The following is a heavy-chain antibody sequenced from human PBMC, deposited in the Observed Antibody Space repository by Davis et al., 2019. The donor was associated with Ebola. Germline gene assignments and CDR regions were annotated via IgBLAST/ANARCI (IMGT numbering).Heavy chain of an antibody. CDR2: ISGSGGST. CDR1: GFTLSSYA. CDR3: AKGTRDY. V-gene: IGHV3-23*01. J-gene: IGHJ4*02. Sequence: PSETLSLTCAASGFTLSSYAMSWVRQAPGKGLEWVSAISGSGGSTYYADSVKGRFTISRDNSKNTVYLQMNSLRAEDTAVYYCAKGTRDYWGQGTLVTVSS.